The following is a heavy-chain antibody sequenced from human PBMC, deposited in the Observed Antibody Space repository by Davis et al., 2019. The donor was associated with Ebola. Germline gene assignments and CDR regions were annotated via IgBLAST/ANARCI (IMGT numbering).Heavy chain of an antibody. D-gene: IGHD3-22*01. CDR2: ISGSGGST. Sequence: GESLKISCAASGFTFSSYAMSWVSQAPGKGLEWVSAISGSGGSTYYADSVKGRFTISRDNSKNTLYLQMNSLRAEDTAVYYCAKGYYYDSFDYWGQGTRVTVSS. CDR1: GFTFSSYA. V-gene: IGHV3-23*01. J-gene: IGHJ4*02. CDR3: AKGYYYDSFDY.